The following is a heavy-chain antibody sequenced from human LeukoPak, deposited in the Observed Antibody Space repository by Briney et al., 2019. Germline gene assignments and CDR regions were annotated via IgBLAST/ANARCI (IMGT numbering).Heavy chain of an antibody. J-gene: IGHJ4*02. CDR2: VIDVGTT. V-gene: IGHV3-23*01. D-gene: IGHD2-15*01. CDR3: AKDYCRGANCPLPFFAS. Sequence: GGSLRLSCAASGFTFSSYSMNWVRQAPGEGLEWVSGVIDVGTTYYADSVKGRFTISRDNSKNTVYLQMNNLRAEDTATYYCAKDYCRGANCPLPFFASWGQGTLVTVSS. CDR1: GFTFSSYS.